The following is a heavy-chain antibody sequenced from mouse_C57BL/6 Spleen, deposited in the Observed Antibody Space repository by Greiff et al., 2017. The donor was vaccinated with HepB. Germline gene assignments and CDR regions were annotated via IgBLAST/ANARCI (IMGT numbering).Heavy chain of an antibody. V-gene: IGHV5-16*01. CDR1: GFTFSDYY. J-gene: IGHJ2*01. CDR3: ARDSGDRHYFDY. Sequence: EVKLMESEGGLVQPGSSMKLSCTASGFTFSDYYMAWVRQVPEKGLEWVANINYDGSSTYYLDSLKSRFIISRDNAKNILYLQMSSLKSEDTATYYCARDSGDRHYFDYWGQGTTLTVSS. CDR2: INYDGSST. D-gene: IGHD3-3*01.